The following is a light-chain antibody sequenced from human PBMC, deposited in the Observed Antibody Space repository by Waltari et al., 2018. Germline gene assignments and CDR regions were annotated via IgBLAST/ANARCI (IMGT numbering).Light chain of an antibody. CDR3: QQSYSSHT. Sequence: DIQMTQSPSSLSASVGDRVTISCRASQSINRYLSWYQQKSGKAPKLLIYAASSLQSGVQSRFSGSGSETDFTLTISSLQPEDFATYYCQQSYSSHTFGQGTKLEIK. CDR1: QSINRY. J-gene: IGKJ2*01. CDR2: AAS. V-gene: IGKV1-39*01.